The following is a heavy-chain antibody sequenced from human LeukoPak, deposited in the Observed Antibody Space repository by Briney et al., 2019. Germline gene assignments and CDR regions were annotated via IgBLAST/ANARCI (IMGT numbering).Heavy chain of an antibody. CDR1: GLTISNYW. Sequence: PGGSLRLSCAASGLTISNYWMNWVRQAPGKGLVWVSRIKSGGSSTSYADSVKGRFTIARDNAKNTLYLQMNGLRAEDTAVYYCVREGFGSGYHWGQGTLVTVSS. CDR3: VREGFGSGYH. CDR2: IKSGGSST. D-gene: IGHD3-3*01. V-gene: IGHV3-74*01. J-gene: IGHJ5*02.